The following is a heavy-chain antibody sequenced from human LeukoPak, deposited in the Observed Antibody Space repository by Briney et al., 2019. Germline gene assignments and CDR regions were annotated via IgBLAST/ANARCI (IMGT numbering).Heavy chain of an antibody. CDR2: IRSKAYGGTT. CDR1: GFTFGDYA. CDR3: TRVGDDDVWSVRYYFDY. D-gene: IGHD3-3*01. J-gene: IGHJ4*02. Sequence: GRSLRLSCTASGFTFGDYAMSWVRQAPGKGLEWVGFIRSKAYGGTTEYAASVKGRITISRDDSKSIAYLQMNSLKTEGTAVYYCTRVGDDDVWSVRYYFDYWGQGTLVTVSS. V-gene: IGHV3-49*04.